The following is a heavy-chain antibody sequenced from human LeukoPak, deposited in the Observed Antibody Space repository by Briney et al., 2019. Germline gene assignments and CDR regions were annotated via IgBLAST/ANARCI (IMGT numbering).Heavy chain of an antibody. D-gene: IGHD5-24*01. CDR3: SADGYSSPFDH. CDR2: ISGSGGNT. CDR1: GFTFSNYA. V-gene: IGHV3-23*01. Sequence: GGSLRLSCAASGFTFSNYAMSWVRQAPGKGLEWVSAISGSGGNTYYADSVRGRFTISRDNAKNSLYLQMNSLRAEDTAVYYCSADGYSSPFDHWGQGTLVTVSS. J-gene: IGHJ4*02.